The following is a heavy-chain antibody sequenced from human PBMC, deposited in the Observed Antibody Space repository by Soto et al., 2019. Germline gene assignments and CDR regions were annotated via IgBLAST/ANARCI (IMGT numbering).Heavy chain of an antibody. Sequence: QVQLVESGGGVVQPGRSLRLSCAASGFTFSSYGMHWVRQAPGKGLEWVAVIWYDGSNKYYADSVKGRFTISRDHSKNTLYLQMNSLRAEDTAVYYCAREWSSGWYRRGAIFDYWGQGTLVTVSS. V-gene: IGHV3-33*01. CDR1: GFTFSSYG. D-gene: IGHD6-19*01. J-gene: IGHJ4*02. CDR2: IWYDGSNK. CDR3: AREWSSGWYRRGAIFDY.